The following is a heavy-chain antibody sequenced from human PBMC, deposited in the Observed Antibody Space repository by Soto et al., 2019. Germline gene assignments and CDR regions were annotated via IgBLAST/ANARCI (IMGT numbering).Heavy chain of an antibody. Sequence: EVQLVESGGGLVKPGGSLRLSCAASGFTFSSYSMNWVRQAPGKGLEWVSSISSSSSYIYYADSVKGRFTISRDNAKNSLYLQTNSLRAEDTAVYYCARDIAAAYHWFDPWGQGTLVTVSS. CDR3: ARDIAAAYHWFDP. D-gene: IGHD6-13*01. CDR1: GFTFSSYS. J-gene: IGHJ5*02. V-gene: IGHV3-21*01. CDR2: ISSSSSYI.